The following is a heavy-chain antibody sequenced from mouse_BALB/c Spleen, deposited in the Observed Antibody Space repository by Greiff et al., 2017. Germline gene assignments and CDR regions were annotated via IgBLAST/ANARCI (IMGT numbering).Heavy chain of an antibody. CDR3: ARKAEYGNFWFAY. V-gene: IGHV3-2*02. CDR1: GYSITSDYA. J-gene: IGHJ3*01. Sequence: DVKLQESGPGLVKPSQSLSLTCTVTGYSITSDYAWNWIRQFPGNKLEWMGYISYSGSTSYNPSLKSRISITRDTSKNQFFLQLNSVTTEDTATYYCARKAEYGNFWFAYWGQGTLVTVSA. CDR2: ISYSGST. D-gene: IGHD2-10*02.